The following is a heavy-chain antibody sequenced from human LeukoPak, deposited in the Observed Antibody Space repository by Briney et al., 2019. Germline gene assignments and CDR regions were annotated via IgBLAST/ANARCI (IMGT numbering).Heavy chain of an antibody. CDR1: GLPFTNAC. J-gene: IGHJ3*02. D-gene: IGHD3-9*01. CDR2: IKGKVDGGTT. Sequence: GGSLRLSCAVSGLPFTNACMSWVRHAPGKGLEWVGRIKGKVDGGTTDHAAPVKGRFTISRDDSKTTLYLQMNSLKTEDTAVYYCTTVGLYNILTGYYHDSFDMWGQGTMVTVSS. CDR3: TTVGLYNILTGYYHDSFDM. V-gene: IGHV3-15*01.